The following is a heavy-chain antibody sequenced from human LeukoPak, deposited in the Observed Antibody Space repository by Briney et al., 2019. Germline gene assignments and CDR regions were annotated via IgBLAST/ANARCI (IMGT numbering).Heavy chain of an antibody. CDR2: IKSDGRST. CDR1: GFTFTSYW. CDR3: ARGSRRYDP. V-gene: IGHV3-74*01. J-gene: IGHJ5*02. Sequence: PGGSLRVSCAASGFTFTSYWMHWVRQAPGKGLVWVSRIKSDGRSTYYADSVKGRFTISRDNSKNTLYLQMNSLRAEDTAVYYCARGSRRYDPWGQGTLVTVSS. D-gene: IGHD2-2*01.